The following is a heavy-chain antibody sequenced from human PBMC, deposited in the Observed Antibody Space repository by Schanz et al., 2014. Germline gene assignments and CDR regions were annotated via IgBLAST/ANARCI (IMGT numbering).Heavy chain of an antibody. D-gene: IGHD3-10*01. CDR2: ITYNGGTI. J-gene: IGHJ3*02. V-gene: IGHV3-48*01. Sequence: EVQLLESGGGLVKPGGSLRLSCATSGLTFTSAWMSWVRQAPGKGLEWISYITYNGGTIYYADSVKGRFTISRDNAKNSLYLEMNSLRAEDTAVYYCAKGRFGELSAFDIWGQGTMVTVSS. CDR3: AKGRFGELSAFDI. CDR1: GLTFTSAW.